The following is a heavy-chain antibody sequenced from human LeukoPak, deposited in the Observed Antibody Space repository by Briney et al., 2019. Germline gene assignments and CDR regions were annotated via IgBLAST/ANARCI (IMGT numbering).Heavy chain of an antibody. J-gene: IGHJ4*02. CDR3: AIIVGATMGLDY. D-gene: IGHD1-26*01. CDR2: ICYSEST. Sequence: SETLSLTCTVSGGSISSSSYYWGWIRQPPGKGLEWIGSICYSESTYYNPSLKSRVTISVDTSKNQFSLKLSSVTAADTAVYYCAIIVGATMGLDYWGQGTLVTVSS. V-gene: IGHV4-39*01. CDR1: GGSISSSSYY.